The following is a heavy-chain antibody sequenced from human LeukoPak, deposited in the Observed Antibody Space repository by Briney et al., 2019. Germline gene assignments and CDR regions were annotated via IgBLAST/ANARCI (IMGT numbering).Heavy chain of an antibody. CDR1: GFTFSDYS. CDR2: ISWNSGSI. J-gene: IGHJ3*02. V-gene: IGHV3-9*03. CDR3: AQKGRNDAFDI. Sequence: QPGGSLRLSCAASGFTFSDYSMNWVRQAPGKGLEWVSGISWNSGSIGYADSVKGRFTISRDNAKNSLYLQMNSLRAEDMALYYCAQKGRNDAFDIWGQGTMVTVSS.